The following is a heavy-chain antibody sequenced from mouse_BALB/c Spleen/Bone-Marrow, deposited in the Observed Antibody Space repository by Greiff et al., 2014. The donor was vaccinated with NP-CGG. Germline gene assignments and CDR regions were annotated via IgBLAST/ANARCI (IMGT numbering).Heavy chain of an antibody. CDR1: GISITTGNYR. CDR2: IYYSGTI. Sequence: EVQLQQSGPGLVKPSQTVSLTCTVTGISITTGNYRWSWIRQFSGNKLEWIGYIYYSGTITYNPSLTSRTTITRDTSKNQFFLEMNSLTAEDTATYYCARDGGLRGYAMDYWGQGTSVTVSS. CDR3: ARDGGLRGYAMDY. V-gene: IGHV3-5*02. D-gene: IGHD2-4*01. J-gene: IGHJ4*01.